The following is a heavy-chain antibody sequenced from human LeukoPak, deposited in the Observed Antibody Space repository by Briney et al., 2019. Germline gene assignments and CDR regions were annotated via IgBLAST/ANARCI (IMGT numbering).Heavy chain of an antibody. CDR2: ISSSSSTI. D-gene: IGHD3-16*01. J-gene: IGHJ6*03. CDR3: ARLGDYYYYMDV. CDR1: GFTFSSYS. V-gene: IGHV3-48*01. Sequence: GGSLRLSCAASGFTFSSYSMNWVRQAPGKGLEWVSYISSSSSTIYYAASVKGRFTISRDNAKNSLYLQMNSLRAEDTAVYYCARLGDYYYYMDVWGKGTTVTVSS.